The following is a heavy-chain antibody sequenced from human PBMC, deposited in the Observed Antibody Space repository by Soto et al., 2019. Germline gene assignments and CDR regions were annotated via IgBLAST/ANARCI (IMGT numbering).Heavy chain of an antibody. V-gene: IGHV1-69*02. J-gene: IGHJ2*01. CDR3: ASPLRDGYNPLDWYFDL. CDR1: GGTFSRYT. Sequence: QVQLVHSGAEVKKPGSSVKVSCKASGGTFSRYTISWVRQAPGQGLEWMGRSIPILGIANYAQKFQGRVTITADKSTSTAYMELSSLRSADTAVYYCASPLRDGYNPLDWYFDLWGRGTLVTVSS. CDR2: SIPILGIA. D-gene: IGHD5-12*01.